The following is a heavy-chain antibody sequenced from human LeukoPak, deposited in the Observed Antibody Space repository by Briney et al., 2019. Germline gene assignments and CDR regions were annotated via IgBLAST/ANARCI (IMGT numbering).Heavy chain of an antibody. D-gene: IGHD2/OR15-2a*01. Sequence: GGSLRLSCSASGFSFDLYAMTWFRQAPGKGLEWVGVIRRKPDGETTQYAASVRGRFTFSRDDSKRIAYLQMNSLKTEDTAVYFCAQSHCRGGACLPFSGHYFDSWGQGSLVTVSS. CDR2: IRRKPDGETT. CDR3: AQSHCRGGACLPFSGHYFDS. J-gene: IGHJ4*02. V-gene: IGHV3-49*03. CDR1: GFSFDLYA.